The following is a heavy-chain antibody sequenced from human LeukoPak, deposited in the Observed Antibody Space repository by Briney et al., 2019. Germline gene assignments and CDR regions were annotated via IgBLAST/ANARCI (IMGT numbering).Heavy chain of an antibody. CDR3: TRVSSTNDY. Sequence: GGSLRLSCAASGFSFSSYWMHWVRQAPGKRPVWVSRVNNDGNSANYPDSVKGQCSISRDNAKNTLSLQMNMLRLENADTAYCTRVSSTNDYWGQGTLVTVSS. J-gene: IGHJ4*02. V-gene: IGHV3-74*01. CDR1: GFSFSSYW. D-gene: IGHD2-8*01. CDR2: VNNDGNSA.